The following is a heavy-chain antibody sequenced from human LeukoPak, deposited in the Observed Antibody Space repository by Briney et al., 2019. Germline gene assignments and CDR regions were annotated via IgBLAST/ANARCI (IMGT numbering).Heavy chain of an antibody. CDR3: ARKDFSSGSFSY. Sequence: CIGLSGSPLDYADSVRGRFTISRDNAKNSLYPDINSLRAEDTAVYYCARKDFSSGSFSYWGQGTLVTVSS. J-gene: IGHJ4*02. CDR2: IGLSGSPL. V-gene: IGHV3-11*04. D-gene: IGHD3-22*01.